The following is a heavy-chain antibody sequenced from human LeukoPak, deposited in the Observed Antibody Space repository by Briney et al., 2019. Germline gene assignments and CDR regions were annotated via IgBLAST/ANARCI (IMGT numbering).Heavy chain of an antibody. V-gene: IGHV3-21*01. CDR3: ARDDSSRLCDY. D-gene: IGHD6-13*01. J-gene: IGHJ4*02. CDR2: ISSSSGNI. CDR1: GFTFSSYW. Sequence: GGSLRLSCAASGFTFSSYWMSWARQAPGKGLEWVSSISSSSGNIYYADSVKGRFTISRDNAKNSLYLQMNSLRAEDTAVYYCARDDSSRLCDYWGQGTLVTVSS.